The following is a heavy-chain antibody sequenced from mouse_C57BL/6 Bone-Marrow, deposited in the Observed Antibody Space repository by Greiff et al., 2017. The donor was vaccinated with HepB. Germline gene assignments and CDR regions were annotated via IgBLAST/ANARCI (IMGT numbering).Heavy chain of an antibody. CDR3: ASSDSSGYVLYFDY. V-gene: IGHV14-2*01. CDR2: IDPEDGET. J-gene: IGHJ2*01. D-gene: IGHD3-2*02. Sequence: EVQLQQSGAELVKPGASVKLSCTASGFTFTDYYMHWVKQRTEQGLEWIGRIDPEDGETKYAPKFQGKATITADTSSNTAYLQLSSLTSEDTAVYYCASSDSSGYVLYFDYWGQGTTLTVSS. CDR1: GFTFTDYY.